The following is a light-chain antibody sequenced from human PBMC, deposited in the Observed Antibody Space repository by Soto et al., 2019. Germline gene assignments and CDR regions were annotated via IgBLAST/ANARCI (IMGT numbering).Light chain of an antibody. CDR1: QSVSSY. CDR2: DAS. Sequence: EIVLIQSPATLSLSPGERSTLSCMAIQSVSSYLAWYQQKPGQAPRLLIYDASNRATGIPARFSGSGSGTDFTLTISSLEPEDFEVYYCQQRSNWPITFGQGTRLEIK. CDR3: QQRSNWPIT. V-gene: IGKV3-11*01. J-gene: IGKJ5*01.